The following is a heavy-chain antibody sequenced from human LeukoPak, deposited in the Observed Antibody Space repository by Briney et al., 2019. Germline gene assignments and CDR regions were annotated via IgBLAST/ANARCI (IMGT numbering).Heavy chain of an antibody. D-gene: IGHD3-10*01. CDR3: AKVGDYYGSGKYSNFDY. CDR2: ISGSGSTT. J-gene: IGHJ4*02. V-gene: IGHV3-23*01. Sequence: GGSLRLSCTASGFTFNTYSMNWVRQAPGKGLEWVSAISGSGSTTYYADSVKGRFTISRDNSKNTLYLQMSSLRAEDTAVYYCAKVGDYYGSGKYSNFDYWGQGTLVTVSS. CDR1: GFTFNTYS.